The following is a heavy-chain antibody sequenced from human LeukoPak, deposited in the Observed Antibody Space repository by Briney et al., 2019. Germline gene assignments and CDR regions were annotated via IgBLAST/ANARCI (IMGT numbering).Heavy chain of an antibody. D-gene: IGHD2-15*01. CDR1: GFTVSSNY. Sequence: GGSLRLSCAASGFTVSSNYMSWVRQAPGKGLEWVSVIYSGGSTYYADSVKGRFTISRDNSKNTLYLQMNSLRAEDTAVYYCARGPMGVDYYFDYWGQGTLVTVSS. V-gene: IGHV3-53*01. J-gene: IGHJ4*02. CDR2: IYSGGST. CDR3: ARGPMGVDYYFDY.